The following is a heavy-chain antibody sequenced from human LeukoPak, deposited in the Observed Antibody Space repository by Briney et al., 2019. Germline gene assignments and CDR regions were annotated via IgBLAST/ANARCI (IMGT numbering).Heavy chain of an antibody. D-gene: IGHD6-6*01. CDR2: IYTSGST. CDR1: GGFISSYY. V-gene: IGHV4-4*09. Sequence: SETLSFTCTVSGGFISSYYWSWIRQPPGKGLEWIGYIYTSGSTNYNPSLKSRVTISVDTSKNQFSLKLSSVTAADTAVYYCARHAARAGWFDPWGQGTLVTVSS. J-gene: IGHJ5*02. CDR3: ARHAARAGWFDP.